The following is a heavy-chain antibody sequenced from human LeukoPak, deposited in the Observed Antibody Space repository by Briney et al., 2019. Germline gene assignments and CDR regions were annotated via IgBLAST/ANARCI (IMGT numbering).Heavy chain of an antibody. D-gene: IGHD3-16*01. CDR2: ISGGGTA. V-gene: IGHV3-23*01. J-gene: IGHJ4*02. CDR1: GFTFSTFP. Sequence: GGSLRLSCAASGFTFSTFPMSWVRQAPGKGLEWVSVISGGGTAFSADSVKGRFTISRDNSKNTLFLQMSSLRAEDTAVYYCAKDRMMAQWGQGTLVTVSS. CDR3: AKDRMMAQ.